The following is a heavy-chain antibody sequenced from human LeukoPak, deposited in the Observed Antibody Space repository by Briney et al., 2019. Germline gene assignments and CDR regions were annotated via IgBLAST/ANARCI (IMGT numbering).Heavy chain of an antibody. CDR2: ISYDGSNK. CDR1: GFTFSNYA. V-gene: IGHV3-30-3*01. Sequence: PGRSLRLSCAASGFTFSNYAMHWVRQAPGKGLEWVAVISYDGSNKYYADSVKGRFTISRDNSKNTLYLQMNSLRAEDTAVYYCAGDRFPYCSSTSCYFDQWGQGTLVTVSS. J-gene: IGHJ4*02. D-gene: IGHD2-2*01. CDR3: AGDRFPYCSSTSCYFDQ.